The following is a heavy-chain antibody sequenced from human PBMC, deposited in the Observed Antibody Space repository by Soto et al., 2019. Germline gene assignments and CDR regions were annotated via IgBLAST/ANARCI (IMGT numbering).Heavy chain of an antibody. Sequence: SGGSLRLSCAASRFTFSSYAMSWVRQAPGKGLEWVSAISGSGGSTYYADSVKGRFTISRDNSKNTLYLQMNSLRAEDTAVYYCAKAYYYDSSGYYYGHFDYWGQGTLVTVSS. D-gene: IGHD3-22*01. J-gene: IGHJ4*02. V-gene: IGHV3-23*01. CDR1: RFTFSSYA. CDR2: ISGSGGST. CDR3: AKAYYYDSSGYYYGHFDY.